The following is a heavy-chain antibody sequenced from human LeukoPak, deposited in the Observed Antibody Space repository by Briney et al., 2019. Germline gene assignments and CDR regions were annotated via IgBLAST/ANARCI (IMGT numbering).Heavy chain of an antibody. D-gene: IGHD2-21*02. Sequence: GGSLRLSCAASGFTFSSYAMSWVRQAPGKGLEWVSAISGSGGSTYYADSVKGRFTISRDNSKNTLYLQMNSLRAEDTAVYYCAKDLEAYCGGDCSSGFDYWGQGTLVTVSS. CDR2: ISGSGGST. CDR1: GFTFSSYA. V-gene: IGHV3-23*01. J-gene: IGHJ4*02. CDR3: AKDLEAYCGGDCSSGFDY.